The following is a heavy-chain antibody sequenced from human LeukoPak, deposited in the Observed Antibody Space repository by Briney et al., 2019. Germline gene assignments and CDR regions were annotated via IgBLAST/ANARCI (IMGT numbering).Heavy chain of an antibody. CDR2: TYYRSKWYN. CDR1: GDSVSSNNVA. V-gene: IGHV6-1*01. CDR3: ARVASGSYSHDY. Sequence: SQTLSLTCAISGDSVSSNNVAWNWIRQSPSRGLEWLGRTYYRSKWYNQYAVSVKGRVTVNPDTSKNQFSLQVNSVTPEDTAVYYCARVASGSYSHDYWGQGTLVTVSS. D-gene: IGHD1-26*01. J-gene: IGHJ4*02.